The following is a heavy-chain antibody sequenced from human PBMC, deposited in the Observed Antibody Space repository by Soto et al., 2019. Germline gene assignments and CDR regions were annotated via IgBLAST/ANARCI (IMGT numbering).Heavy chain of an antibody. CDR2: INPNSGDT. CDR3: AARYSYVHF. Sequence: ASVKVSCKSSGYAFTGYYIHWVRQAPGQGLEWMGWINPNSGDTNYAQKFQGRVTMTRDTSFSTAYMELSSLRSDDTAVYYCAARYSYVHFWGQGTLVTVSS. D-gene: IGHD5-18*01. V-gene: IGHV1-2*02. CDR1: GYAFTGYY. J-gene: IGHJ4*02.